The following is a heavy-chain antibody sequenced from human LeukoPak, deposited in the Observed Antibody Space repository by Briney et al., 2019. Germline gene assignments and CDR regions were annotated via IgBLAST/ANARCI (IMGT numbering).Heavy chain of an antibody. CDR2: IYPSDSDT. J-gene: IGHJ3*02. D-gene: IGHD3-22*01. V-gene: IGHV5-51*01. CDR3: ARRNYDSHDAFDI. CDR1: GYRFTSYW. Sequence: GESLKISCKGSGYRFTSYWVGWVRQMPGKGLEWMGIIYPSDSDTRYSPSFQGQVTISADKSINTAYLQWSSLKASDTAMYYCARRNYDSHDAFDIWGQGTMVTVSS.